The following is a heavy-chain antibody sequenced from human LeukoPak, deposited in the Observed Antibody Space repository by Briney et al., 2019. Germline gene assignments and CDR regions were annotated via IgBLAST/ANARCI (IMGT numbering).Heavy chain of an antibody. J-gene: IGHJ4*02. V-gene: IGHV3-53*01. CDR3: ARVYSGYDSYYFDY. CDR2: IYSGGST. CDR1: GFTVSSNY. D-gene: IGHD5-12*01. Sequence: GGSLRLSCAASGFTVSSNYMSWVRQAPGKGLEWVSVIYSGGSTYYADSVKGRFTISRDNSKNTLHLQMNSLRAEDTAVYYCARVYSGYDSYYFDYWGQGTLVTVSS.